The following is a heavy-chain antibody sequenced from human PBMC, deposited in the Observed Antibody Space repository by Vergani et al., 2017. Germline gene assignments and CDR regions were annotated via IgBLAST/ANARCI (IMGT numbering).Heavy chain of an antibody. D-gene: IGHD3-10*01. Sequence: QVKLQQWGAGVVKPSGTLSLTCAVFGESFSSFYWSWIRQPPGKGLVWVGEINNDGHTNYNPSLGSRVTVSRDTAKNQFSLNLMSVTAADTAMYYCAVRTRVNLVGGEIVTKRTFDYWRQGSLVTVSS. CDR1: GESFSSFY. CDR3: AVRTRVNLVGGEIVTKRTFDY. V-gene: IGHV4-34*02. CDR2: INNDGHT. J-gene: IGHJ4*02.